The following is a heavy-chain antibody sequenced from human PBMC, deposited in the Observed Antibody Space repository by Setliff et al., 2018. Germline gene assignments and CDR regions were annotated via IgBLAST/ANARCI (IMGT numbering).Heavy chain of an antibody. CDR2: ISPGSIYI. CDR1: GFTFSTYS. D-gene: IGHD6-19*01. Sequence: PGGSLRLSCAASGFTFSTYSMHWVRQAPGKGLEWVSSISPGSIYIYYTDSVKGRFTISRDNAKNSLYLQMSSLGAEDTAVYYCARRTAMAGTPRLYFDYWGQGTLVTVSS. J-gene: IGHJ4*02. CDR3: ARRTAMAGTPRLYFDY. V-gene: IGHV3-21*01.